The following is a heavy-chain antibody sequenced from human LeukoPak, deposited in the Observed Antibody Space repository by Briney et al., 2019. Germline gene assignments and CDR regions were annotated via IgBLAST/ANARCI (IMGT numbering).Heavy chain of an antibody. Sequence: GESLKISCKASGYRFTTYWIVWVRQMLGKDLEWMGIIYPGDSDTRYSPSFHGQVTISADKSINTAYLQWSSLKASDTAMYYCARQGGQGLDFDYWGQGTLVTVSP. J-gene: IGHJ4*02. CDR2: IYPGDSDT. CDR3: ARQGGQGLDFDY. V-gene: IGHV5-51*01. CDR1: GYRFTTYW. D-gene: IGHD6-19*01.